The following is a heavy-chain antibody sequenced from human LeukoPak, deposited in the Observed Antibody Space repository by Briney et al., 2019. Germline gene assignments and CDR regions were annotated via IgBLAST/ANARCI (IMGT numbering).Heavy chain of an antibody. D-gene: IGHD3-9*01. Sequence: ASETLSLTCAVYGGSFSGYYWSWIRQPPGKGLEWIGEINRSGSTKNNPSLKSRVTISVDTSKNQFSLKLSSVTAADTAVYYCARSKDILTGYCFDYWGQGTLVTVSS. CDR1: GGSFSGYY. CDR3: ARSKDILTGYCFDY. J-gene: IGHJ4*02. CDR2: INRSGST. V-gene: IGHV4-34*01.